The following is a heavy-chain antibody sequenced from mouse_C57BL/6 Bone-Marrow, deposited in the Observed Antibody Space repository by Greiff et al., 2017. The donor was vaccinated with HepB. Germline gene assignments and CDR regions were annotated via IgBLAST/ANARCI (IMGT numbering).Heavy chain of an antibody. CDR2: INPSSGYT. J-gene: IGHJ3*01. CDR3: AAQRGTSFAY. D-gene: IGHD4-1*01. CDR1: GYTFTSYT. Sequence: QVQLQQSGAELARPGASVKMSCKASGYTFTSYTMHWVKQRPGQGLEWIGYINPSSGYTKYNQKFKDKATLTADKSSSTAYMQLSSLTSEDSAVYYCAAQRGTSFAYWGQGTLVTVSA. V-gene: IGHV1-4*01.